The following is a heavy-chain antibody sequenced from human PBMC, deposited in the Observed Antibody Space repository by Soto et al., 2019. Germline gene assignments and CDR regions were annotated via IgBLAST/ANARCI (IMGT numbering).Heavy chain of an antibody. CDR3: ARELDGTSQIDN. V-gene: IGHV3-21*01. CDR2: ISSSSSNI. CDR1: GFTFSNYG. D-gene: IGHD2-2*01. J-gene: IGHJ4*02. Sequence: EVQLVESGGGLVKPGGSLRLSCAASGFTFSNYGMNWVRQATGKGLEWVSSISSSSSNIYYGDSVKGRFTISRDNAKSSLYLRMTSLRAEDSSMYYCARELDGTSQIDNWGQGTRVTVFS.